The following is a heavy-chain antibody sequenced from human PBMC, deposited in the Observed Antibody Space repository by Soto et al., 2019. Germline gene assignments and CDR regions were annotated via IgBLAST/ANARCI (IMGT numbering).Heavy chain of an antibody. CDR1: DGSISSYD. Sequence: SLTLSLTCTVADGSISSYDWSWIRQPPGKGLEWIGYIYYSGSTNYNPSLKSRVTISVDTSKNQFSLKLSSVTAADTAVYYCARDARGGYCSSTSCYSNWFDPWGQGTLV. CDR2: IYYSGST. D-gene: IGHD2-2*01. V-gene: IGHV4-59*01. J-gene: IGHJ5*02. CDR3: ARDARGGYCSSTSCYSNWFDP.